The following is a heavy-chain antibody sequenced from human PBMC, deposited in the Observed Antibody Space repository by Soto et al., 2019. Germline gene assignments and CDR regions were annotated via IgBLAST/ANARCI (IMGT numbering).Heavy chain of an antibody. D-gene: IGHD6-13*01. Sequence: EVQLVESGGGLVQPGGSLRLSCAASGFTFSSYSMNWVRQAPGKGLEWVSYISSSSTIYYADSVKGRFTISRDNAKNSLYLQMNSLRAEDTAVYYCARQAAAGQSDYWGQGTLVTVSS. CDR3: ARQAAAGQSDY. CDR2: ISSSSTI. J-gene: IGHJ4*02. CDR1: GFTFSSYS. V-gene: IGHV3-48*01.